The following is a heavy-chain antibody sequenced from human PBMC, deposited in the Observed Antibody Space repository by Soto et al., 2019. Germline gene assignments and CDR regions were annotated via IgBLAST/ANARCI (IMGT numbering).Heavy chain of an antibody. CDR2: VYYSGST. J-gene: IGHJ4*02. D-gene: IGHD6-13*01. V-gene: IGHV4-59*08. CDR3: ARHRGIAAADGDYFDY. CDR1: GYTFTGYY. Sequence: SCKASGYTFTGYYMHWMRQPPGKGLECMGYVYYSGSTNYNPSLKSRVTISVDTSKNQFSLKLSSVTAADTAVYYCARHRGIAAADGDYFDYWGQGTLVTVS.